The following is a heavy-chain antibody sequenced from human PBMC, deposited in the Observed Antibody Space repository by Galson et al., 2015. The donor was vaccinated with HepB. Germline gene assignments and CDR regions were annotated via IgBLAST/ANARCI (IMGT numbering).Heavy chain of an antibody. D-gene: IGHD3-10*01. Sequence: TLSLTCTVSGGSISSGDYYWSWIRQPPGKGLEWIGYIYYSGSTYYNPSLKSRVTISVDTSKNQFSLKLSSVTAADTAVYYCARVPITMAYFDYWGQGTLVTVSS. CDR3: ARVPITMAYFDY. CDR1: GGSISSGDYY. V-gene: IGHV4-30-4*08. J-gene: IGHJ4*02. CDR2: IYYSGST.